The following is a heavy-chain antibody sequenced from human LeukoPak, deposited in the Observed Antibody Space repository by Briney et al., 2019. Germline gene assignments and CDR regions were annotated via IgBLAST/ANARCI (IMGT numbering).Heavy chain of an antibody. J-gene: IGHJ1*01. V-gene: IGHV5-51*01. Sequence: GESLTLSCNGSGYSFTSYWVAWVRQMPGKGLEWMGIIFPADSDTRYSPAFQGQVTISVDKSINTAYLQWSSLKASDTAMYYCARHRYFQLWGQGTLVTVSS. CDR2: IFPADSDT. CDR1: GYSFTSYW. CDR3: ARHRYFQL.